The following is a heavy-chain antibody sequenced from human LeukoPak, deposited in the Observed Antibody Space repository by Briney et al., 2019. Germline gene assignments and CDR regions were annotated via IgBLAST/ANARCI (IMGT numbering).Heavy chain of an antibody. V-gene: IGHV3-48*01. D-gene: IGHD3-10*01. CDR2: ISSSSSTI. Sequence: PGGSLRLSCAASGFTFSSYSMNWVRQAPGKGLGWVSYISSSSSTIYYADSVKGRFTISRDNAKNSLYLQMNSLRAEDTAVYYCAREATMVRGVPDYWGQGTLVTVSS. J-gene: IGHJ4*02. CDR3: AREATMVRGVPDY. CDR1: GFTFSSYS.